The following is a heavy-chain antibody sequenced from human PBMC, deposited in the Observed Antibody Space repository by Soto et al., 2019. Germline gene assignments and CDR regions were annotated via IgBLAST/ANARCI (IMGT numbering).Heavy chain of an antibody. D-gene: IGHD3-9*01. J-gene: IGHJ4*02. V-gene: IGHV1-18*01. CDR2: ISAYNGNT. CDR3: ARSFPGEGDILTGYYRYYFDY. Sequence: ASVKVSCKASGYTFTSYGISWVRQAPGQGLEWMGWISAYNGNTNYAQKLQGRVTMTTDTSTSTAYMELRSLRSDDTAVYYCARSFPGEGDILTGYYRYYFDYWGQGTLVTVSS. CDR1: GYTFTSYG.